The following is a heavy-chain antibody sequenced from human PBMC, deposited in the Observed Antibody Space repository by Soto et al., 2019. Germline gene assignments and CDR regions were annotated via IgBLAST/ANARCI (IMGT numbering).Heavy chain of an antibody. CDR2: IYWDDEK. Sequence: QITLKESGPTLVKPTQTLTLTCSFSGFSLTTGGVGVGWIRQPPGKALEWLAVIYWDDEKRYSPSLKSRLTITKDTSKNQVVLTMTNMDPVDTATYYCTHSPFFGDKLDYWGPGTLVTVSS. V-gene: IGHV2-5*02. CDR3: THSPFFGDKLDY. D-gene: IGHD2-21*01. CDR1: GFSLTTGGVG. J-gene: IGHJ4*02.